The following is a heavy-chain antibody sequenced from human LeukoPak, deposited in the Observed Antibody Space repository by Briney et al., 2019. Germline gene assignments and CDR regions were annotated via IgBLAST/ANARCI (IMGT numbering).Heavy chain of an antibody. CDR1: GYRFTDYY. J-gene: IGHJ4*02. V-gene: IGHV1-2*02. CDR3: ARVGVGTTTNFDY. CDR2: INPKSGAT. Sequence: ASVKVSCKASGYRFTDYYIHWVRQAPGQGLEWMGWINPKSGATDYAQKFQGRVTMTRDTSITTVYLELTRLAFGDTAVYYCARVGVGTTTNFDYWGQGTLVTVSS. D-gene: IGHD3-3*01.